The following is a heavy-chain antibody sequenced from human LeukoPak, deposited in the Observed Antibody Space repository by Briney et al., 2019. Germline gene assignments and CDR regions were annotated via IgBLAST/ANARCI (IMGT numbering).Heavy chain of an antibody. J-gene: IGHJ6*02. V-gene: IGHV3-23*01. CDR2: ISGSGGST. CDR1: GFTFSSYT. Sequence: GGSLRLSCAASGFTFSSYTMSWVRQAPGKGLEWVSAISGSGGSTYYADSVKGRFTISRDNSKNTLYLQMNSLRAEDTAVYYCAKELRITIFGVVIIGYYGMDVWGQGTTVTVSS. CDR3: AKELRITIFGVVIIGYYGMDV. D-gene: IGHD3-3*01.